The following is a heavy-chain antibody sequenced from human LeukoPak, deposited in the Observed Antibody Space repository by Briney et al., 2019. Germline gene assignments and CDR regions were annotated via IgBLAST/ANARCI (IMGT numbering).Heavy chain of an antibody. CDR3: ARVREDYYGSGSYPFDY. CDR1: GASINSGSYY. V-gene: IGHV4-61*02. Sequence: PSETLSLTCAVSGASINSGSYYWGWIRQPAGKGLEWIGRIFTSGSTNYNPSLKSRVTISVDTSKNQFSLKLSSVTAADTAVYYCARVREDYYGSGSYPFDYWGQGTLVTVSS. D-gene: IGHD3-10*01. CDR2: IFTSGST. J-gene: IGHJ4*02.